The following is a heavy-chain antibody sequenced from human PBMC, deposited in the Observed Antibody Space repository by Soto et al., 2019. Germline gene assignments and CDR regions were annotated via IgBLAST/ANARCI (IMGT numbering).Heavy chain of an antibody. CDR1: GGTVSSYV. CDR3: AREPWYSDSRGYLVAWYFDL. CDR2: IIPIFGTA. V-gene: IGHV1-69*01. D-gene: IGHD3-22*01. Sequence: QVQLVQSGAEVKKPGSSVKVSCKASGGTVSSYVISWVRQAPGQGLEWMGGIIPIFGTAKYAQKFQGRVTITADESTRTVYMELSSLSSDDTAVYYSAREPWYSDSRGYLVAWYFDLWGRGTLVTVSS. J-gene: IGHJ2*01.